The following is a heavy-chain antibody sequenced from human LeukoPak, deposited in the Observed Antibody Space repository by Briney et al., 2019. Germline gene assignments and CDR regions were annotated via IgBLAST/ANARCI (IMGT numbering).Heavy chain of an antibody. V-gene: IGHV6-1*01. CDR1: GDSVSSNSAA. J-gene: IGHJ5*02. D-gene: IGHD2-21*02. Sequence: SQTLSLTCDISGDSVSSNSAAWNWIRQSPSRGLEWLGRTYYRSKWYNDDAVSVKSRIIINPDTSKNQFSLQLNSVTAADTAVYYCAREYGDDNWFDPWGQGTLVTVSS. CDR2: TYYRSKWYN. CDR3: AREYGDDNWFDP.